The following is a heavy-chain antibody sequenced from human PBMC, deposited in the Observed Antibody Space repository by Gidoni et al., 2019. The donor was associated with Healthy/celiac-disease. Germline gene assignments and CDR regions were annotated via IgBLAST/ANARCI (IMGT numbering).Heavy chain of an antibody. CDR1: GYSFTSYW. CDR2: IYPGDSDT. Sequence: SLKISCKGSGYSFTSYWIGWVRQMPGKGLEWMGIIYPGDSDTRYSPSFQGQVTISADKSISTAYLQWSSLKASDTAMYYCARLFLGLRPLRGFDYWGQGTLVTVSS. V-gene: IGHV5-51*01. D-gene: IGHD4-17*01. J-gene: IGHJ4*02. CDR3: ARLFLGLRPLRGFDY.